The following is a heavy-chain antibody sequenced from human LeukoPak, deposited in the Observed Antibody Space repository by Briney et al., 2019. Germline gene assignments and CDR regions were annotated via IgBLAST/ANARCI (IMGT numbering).Heavy chain of an antibody. Sequence: GASVKVSCKASGYTFTSYGISWVRQAPGQGLEWMGWISAYNGNTNYAQKLQGRVTMTTDTSTSTAYMELSSLRSEDTAVYYCATVRYDSSGYSYHDYWGQGTQVTVSS. CDR2: ISAYNGNT. D-gene: IGHD3-22*01. J-gene: IGHJ4*02. CDR3: ATVRYDSSGYSYHDY. CDR1: GYTFTSYG. V-gene: IGHV1-18*01.